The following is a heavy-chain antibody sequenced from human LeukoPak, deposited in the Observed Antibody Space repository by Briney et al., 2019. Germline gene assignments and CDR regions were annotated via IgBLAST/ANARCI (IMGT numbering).Heavy chain of an antibody. J-gene: IGHJ4*02. CDR2: IYYSGST. D-gene: IGHD6-13*01. CDR1: GGSISSYY. Sequence: PSETLSLTCTVFGGSISSYYWSWIRQPPGKGLEWIGYIYYSGSTNYNPSLKSRVTISVDTSKNQFSLKLSSVTAADTAVYYCARVSGDFDYWGQGTLVTVSS. CDR3: ARVSGDFDY. V-gene: IGHV4-59*08.